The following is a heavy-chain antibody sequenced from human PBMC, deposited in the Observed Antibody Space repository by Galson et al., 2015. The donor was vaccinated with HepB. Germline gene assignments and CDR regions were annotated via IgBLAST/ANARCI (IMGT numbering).Heavy chain of an antibody. CDR2: IVVGSGNT. CDR3: AADLTYYYDSSGYYVDGRTDY. V-gene: IGHV1-58*01. D-gene: IGHD3-22*01. Sequence: SVKVSCKASGFTFTSSAVQWVRQARGQRLEWIGWIVVGSGNTNHAQKFQERVTITRDMSTSTAYMELSSLRSEDTAVYYCAADLTYYYDSSGYYVDGRTDYWGQGTLVTVSS. J-gene: IGHJ4*02. CDR1: GFTFTSSA.